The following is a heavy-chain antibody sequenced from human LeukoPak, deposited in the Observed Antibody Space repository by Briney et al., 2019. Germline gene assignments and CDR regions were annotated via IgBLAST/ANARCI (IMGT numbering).Heavy chain of an antibody. J-gene: IGHJ4*02. Sequence: SETLSLTCTVSGGSISSGDYYWSWIRQHPGKGLEWIGYIHYSGSTYYSPSLKSRVTISVDTSKKQFSLKLSSVTAADTAVYYCARHGATSDYYLDYWGQGILVTVSS. D-gene: IGHD3-22*01. CDR3: ARHGATSDYYLDY. CDR2: IHYSGST. V-gene: IGHV4-31*03. CDR1: GGSISSGDYY.